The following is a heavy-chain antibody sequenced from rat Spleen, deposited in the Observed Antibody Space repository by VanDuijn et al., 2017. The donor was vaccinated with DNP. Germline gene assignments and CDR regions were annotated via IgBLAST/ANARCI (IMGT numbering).Heavy chain of an antibody. CDR1: GFSITTNY. J-gene: IGHJ2*01. CDR2: ISYSGST. CDR3: ARWGGRYFDY. Sequence: EVQLQESGPGLVKPSHSLSLTCSVTGFSITTNYLGWIRKFPGNKMEWMGYISYSGSTSYNPSLKSRISITRDTSKNQFFLQLKSVTTEDTATYYCARWGGRYFDYWGQGVMVTVSS. D-gene: IGHD5-1*01. V-gene: IGHV3-1*01.